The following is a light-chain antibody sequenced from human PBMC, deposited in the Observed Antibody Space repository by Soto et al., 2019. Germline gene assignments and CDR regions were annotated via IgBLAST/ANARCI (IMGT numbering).Light chain of an antibody. CDR3: QKYNRVPWT. Sequence: GARVTLTCRASQDIGNSLAWFQQKPGKVPKLLMYAASTLQSGVPSRFSGSGSGTEFTLSISSLQPEDVAIYYCQKYNRVPWTFGQGTKVEIK. CDR2: AAS. J-gene: IGKJ1*01. CDR1: QDIGNS. V-gene: IGKV1-27*01.